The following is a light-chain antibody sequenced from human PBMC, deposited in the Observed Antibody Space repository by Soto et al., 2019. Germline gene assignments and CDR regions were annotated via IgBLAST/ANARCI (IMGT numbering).Light chain of an antibody. V-gene: IGKV1-5*01. CDR1: QTISSW. CDR2: DAS. CDR3: QQYNSFSPT. J-gene: IGKJ1*01. Sequence: DIQMTQSPSTLSGSVGDRVTITCRASQTISSWLAWYQQKPGKAPKLLIYDASSLESGVPSRFSGSVSGTEFTLTISGLQPDDFASYYCQQYNSFSPTFGQGTKVDI.